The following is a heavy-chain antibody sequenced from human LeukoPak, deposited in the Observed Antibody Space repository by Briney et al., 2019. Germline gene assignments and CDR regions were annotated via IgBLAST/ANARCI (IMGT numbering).Heavy chain of an antibody. CDR3: ARVSGGGYALRY. V-gene: IGHV3-66*01. J-gene: IGHJ4*02. CDR2: IYSGGET. D-gene: IGHD5-12*01. CDR1: GFTFSDAW. Sequence: GGSLRLSCAASGFTFSDAWMTWVRQAPGKGLEWVSFIYSGGETYNADSVKGRFTISRDDSENMLWLQMNSLRGEDTAVYYCARVSGGGYALRYWGQGTLVTVSS.